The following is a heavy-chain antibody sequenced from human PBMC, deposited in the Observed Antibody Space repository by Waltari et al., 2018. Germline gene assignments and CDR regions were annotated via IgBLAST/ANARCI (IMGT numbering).Heavy chain of an antibody. D-gene: IGHD3-10*01. J-gene: IGHJ4*02. CDR3: ARDGLWFGELPSFDH. Sequence: QVQLQESGPGLVKPSETLSLTCTVSGGSISNYFWSWIRQPPGKGLEWIGYVYSTGTNNYNPSLKSRVTISLDKSNNQFSLRLSSVTAADTAVYYCARDGLWFGELPSFDHWGRGTLVTVSS. V-gene: IGHV4-59*01. CDR1: GGSISNYF. CDR2: VYSTGTN.